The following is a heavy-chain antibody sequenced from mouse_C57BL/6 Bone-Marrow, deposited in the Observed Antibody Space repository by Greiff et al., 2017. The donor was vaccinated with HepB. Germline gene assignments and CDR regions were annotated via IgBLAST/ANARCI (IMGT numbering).Heavy chain of an antibody. V-gene: IGHV3-6*01. CDR3: ARGYYYGSNYFDY. CDR2: ISYDGSN. Sequence: ESGPGLVKPSQSLSLTCSVTGYSITSGYYWNWIRQFPGNKLEWMGYISYDGSNNYNPSLKNRISITRDTSKNQFFLKLNSVTTEDTATYYCARGYYYGSNYFDYWGQGTTLTVSS. CDR1: GYSITSGYY. J-gene: IGHJ2*01. D-gene: IGHD1-1*01.